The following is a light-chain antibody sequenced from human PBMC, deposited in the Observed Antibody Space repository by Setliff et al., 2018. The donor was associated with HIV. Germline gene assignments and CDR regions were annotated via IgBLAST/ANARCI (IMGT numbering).Light chain of an antibody. Sequence: QSVLTQPASVSGSPGQSITISCTGTNSDVGGYNFVSWYQQHPGKAPKVMLYEVNNRPSGVSNRFSGSKSGNTASLTISGLQAEDEADYYCTSYASSSTFVVGSGTKVTVL. CDR3: TSYASSSTFV. CDR2: EVN. J-gene: IGLJ1*01. V-gene: IGLV2-14*01. CDR1: NSDVGGYNF.